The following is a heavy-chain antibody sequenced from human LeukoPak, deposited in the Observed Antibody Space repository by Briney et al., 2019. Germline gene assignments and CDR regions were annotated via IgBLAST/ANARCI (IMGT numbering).Heavy chain of an antibody. CDR3: ARAFWGNTPDY. J-gene: IGHJ4*02. CDR1: GGSFSGYY. Sequence: SETLSLTCAVYGGSFSGYYWSWIRQPPGKGLEWIGYTHYSGSTNYNPSLKSRVTISEDTSKNQFSLKLSSVTAADTAVYYCARAFWGNTPDYWGQGTLVTVSS. CDR2: THYSGST. D-gene: IGHD3-16*01. V-gene: IGHV4-59*01.